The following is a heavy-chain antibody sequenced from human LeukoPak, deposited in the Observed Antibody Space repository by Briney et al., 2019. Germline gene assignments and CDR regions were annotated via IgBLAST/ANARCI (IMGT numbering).Heavy chain of an antibody. Sequence: GGSLRLSCAASGFTFSSYWMSWVRQAPGKGLEWVANIKQDGSEKYYVDSVKGRFTISRDNAKNSLYPQMNSLRAEDTAVYYCAREYSYGYFDYWGQGTLVTVSS. CDR2: IKQDGSEK. CDR3: AREYSYGYFDY. CDR1: GFTFSSYW. J-gene: IGHJ4*02. V-gene: IGHV3-7*01. D-gene: IGHD5-18*01.